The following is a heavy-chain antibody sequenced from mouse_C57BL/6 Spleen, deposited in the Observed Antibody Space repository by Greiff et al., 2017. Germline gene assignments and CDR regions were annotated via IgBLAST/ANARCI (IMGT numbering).Heavy chain of an antibody. V-gene: IGHV1-26*01. D-gene: IGHD2-1*01. CDR1: GYTFTYYY. Sequence: VQLQQSGPELVKPGASVKISCKASGYTFTYYYMNWVKQSHGKSLEWIGDINPNNGGTSYNQKFKGKATLTVDKSSSTAYMELRSLTSEDSAVYYCAREGNYGNYEYAMDYWGQGTSVTVSS. CDR3: AREGNYGNYEYAMDY. CDR2: INPNNGGT. J-gene: IGHJ4*01.